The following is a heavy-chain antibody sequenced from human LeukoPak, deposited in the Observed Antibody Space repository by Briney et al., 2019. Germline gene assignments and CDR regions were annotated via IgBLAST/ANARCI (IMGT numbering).Heavy chain of an antibody. J-gene: IGHJ6*02. CDR1: GFTFSSYA. V-gene: IGHV3-30-3*01. CDR2: ISYDGSNK. Sequence: GRSLRLSCAASGFTFSSYAMHWVRRAPGKGLEWVAVISYDGSNKYYADSVKGRFTISRDNSKNTLYLQMNSLRAEDTAVYYCARDMGWDYYGMDVWGQGTTVTVSS. D-gene: IGHD1-26*01. CDR3: ARDMGWDYYGMDV.